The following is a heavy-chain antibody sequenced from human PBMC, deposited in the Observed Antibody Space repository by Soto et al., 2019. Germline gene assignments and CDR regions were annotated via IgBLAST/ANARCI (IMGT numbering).Heavy chain of an antibody. CDR1: GFTFSSYS. J-gene: IGHJ6*03. V-gene: IGHV3-48*01. Sequence: GGSLRLSCAASGFTFSSYSMNWVRQAPGKGLEWVSYISSSSSTIYYADSVKGRFTISRDNAKNSLYLQMNSLRAEDTAVYYCAREGITIFGVVIMHYYYYMDVWGKGTTVTVSS. CDR3: AREGITIFGVVIMHYYYYMDV. CDR2: ISSSSSTI. D-gene: IGHD3-3*01.